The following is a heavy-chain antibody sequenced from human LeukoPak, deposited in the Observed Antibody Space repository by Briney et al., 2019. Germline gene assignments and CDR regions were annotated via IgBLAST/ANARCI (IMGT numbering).Heavy chain of an antibody. CDR3: ARLYDSSGYGRNFDY. J-gene: IGHJ4*02. CDR2: INHSGST. Sequence: SETLSLTCAVYGGSFSGYYWSWIRQPPGKGLEWIGEINHSGSTNYNPSLKSRVTISVDTSKNQFSLKLRSVTATDTAVYYCARLYDSSGYGRNFDYWGQGTLVTVSS. D-gene: IGHD3-22*01. CDR1: GGSFSGYY. V-gene: IGHV4-34*01.